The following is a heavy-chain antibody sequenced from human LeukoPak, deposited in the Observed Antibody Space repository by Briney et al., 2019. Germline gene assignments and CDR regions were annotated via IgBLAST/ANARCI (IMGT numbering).Heavy chain of an antibody. V-gene: IGHV1-18*01. J-gene: IGHJ4*02. Sequence: TSVKVSCKASGFTFTTSAMQWVRQARGQRLEWMGWISAYNGNTNYAQKLQGRVTMTTDTSTSTAYMELRSLRSDDTAVYYCARYYDILTGSHYFDYWGQGTLVTVSS. D-gene: IGHD3-9*01. CDR3: ARYYDILTGSHYFDY. CDR2: ISAYNGNT. CDR1: GFTFTTSA.